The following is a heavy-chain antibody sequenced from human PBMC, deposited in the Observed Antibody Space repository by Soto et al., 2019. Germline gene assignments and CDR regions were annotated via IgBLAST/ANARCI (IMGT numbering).Heavy chain of an antibody. CDR1: GFTFSDYW. Sequence: GWSLRLSCAASGFTFSDYWMSLVRQAPGKGLEWVANMKQDGSEEYYVDSVKGRFTISRDNAKKSLYLQMNSRRAEDTAVYYCARDQSLQVGLGHFWIEVWGEGTKVTVSS. J-gene: IGHJ6*04. D-gene: IGHD3-3*01. CDR2: MKQDGSEE. V-gene: IGHV3-7*03. CDR3: ARDQSLQVGLGHFWIEV.